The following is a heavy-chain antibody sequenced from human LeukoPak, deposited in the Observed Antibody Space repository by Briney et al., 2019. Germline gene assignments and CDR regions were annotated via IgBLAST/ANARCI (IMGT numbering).Heavy chain of an antibody. CDR3: ARDRYYGSGSQPSDY. V-gene: IGHV1-18*01. Sequence: ASVKVSCKASGYTFTSYGISWVRQAPGQGLEWMGWTSAYNGNTNYAQKLQGRVTMTTDTSTSTAYMELRSLRSDDTAVYYCARDRYYGSGSQPSDYWGQGTLVTVSS. D-gene: IGHD3-10*01. CDR1: GYTFTSYG. CDR2: TSAYNGNT. J-gene: IGHJ4*02.